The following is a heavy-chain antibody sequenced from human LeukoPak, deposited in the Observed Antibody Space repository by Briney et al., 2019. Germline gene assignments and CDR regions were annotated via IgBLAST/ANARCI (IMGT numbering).Heavy chain of an antibody. Sequence: ASVKVSCKASGYTFTDYYILWLRQAPGQGLEWVGWINPHSGGTNFAQRFQGRVTMTRDTSISTVYMELTRLTSDDTAVYYCATVPCVISSCSPDNWFDPWGQGTLVTASS. CDR2: INPHSGGT. V-gene: IGHV1-2*02. J-gene: IGHJ5*02. CDR3: ATVPCVISSCSPDNWFDP. CDR1: GYTFTDYY. D-gene: IGHD2-2*01.